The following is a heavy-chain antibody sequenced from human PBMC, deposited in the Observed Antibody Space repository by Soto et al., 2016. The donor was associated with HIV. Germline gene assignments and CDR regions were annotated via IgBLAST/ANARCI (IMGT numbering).Heavy chain of an antibody. V-gene: IGHV3-9*01. CDR3: VKXKSGWYFFDN. Sequence: EVQLVESGGGLVQPGRFLRLSCAASGFTFDDYAMHWVRQAPGKGLEWVSGLSWNSGTIGYADSVKGRFTISRDNAKNSLYLQMNSLRPEDTAFYYCVKXKSGWYFFDNWGQGTLGHRLL. D-gene: IGHD6-19*01. CDR1: GFTFDDYA. CDR2: LSWNSGTI. J-gene: IGHJ4*02.